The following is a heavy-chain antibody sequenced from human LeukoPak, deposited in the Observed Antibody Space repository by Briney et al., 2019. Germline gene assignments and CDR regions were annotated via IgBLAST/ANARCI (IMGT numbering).Heavy chain of an antibody. J-gene: IGHJ4*02. Sequence: GESLKISCKGSAYSFTSYWIGWVRQMPGKGLEWMGIIYPGDSDTRYSPSFQGQVTISADKSISTAYLQWSSLKASDTAMYYCARFPFTFGGVPYYFDYWGQGTLVTVSS. D-gene: IGHD3-16*01. CDR2: IYPGDSDT. CDR3: ARFPFTFGGVPYYFDY. V-gene: IGHV5-51*01. CDR1: AYSFTSYW.